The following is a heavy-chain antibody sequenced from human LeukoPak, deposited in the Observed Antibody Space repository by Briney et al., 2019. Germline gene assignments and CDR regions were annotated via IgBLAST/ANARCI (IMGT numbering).Heavy chain of an antibody. CDR2: IHYSGNT. J-gene: IGHJ4*02. Sequence: KASETLSLTCTVSGGSTSSSNYYWGWIRQPPGKGLEWIGGIHYSGNTYYNPSLKSRVTISVDTSKNQFSLKLSSVTAADTAVYYCARLGAGPTYYDFWSGYSSFYSDYWGQGTLVTVSS. CDR3: ARLGAGPTYYDFWSGYSSFYSDY. D-gene: IGHD3-3*01. CDR1: GGSTSSSNYY. V-gene: IGHV4-39*01.